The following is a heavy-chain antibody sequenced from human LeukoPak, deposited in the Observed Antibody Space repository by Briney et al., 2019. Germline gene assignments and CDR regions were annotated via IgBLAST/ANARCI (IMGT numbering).Heavy chain of an antibody. D-gene: IGHD3-3*01. CDR3: ARGEIFGVVIIPVLDY. J-gene: IGHJ4*02. Sequence: ASVKVSCKASGYTFTSYAMHWVRQAPGQRLEWMGWINAGNGNTKYSQEFQGRITITRDTSASTAYMELSSLRSEDMAVYYCARGEIFGVVIIPVLDYWGQGTLVTVSS. V-gene: IGHV1-3*03. CDR1: GYTFTSYA. CDR2: INAGNGNT.